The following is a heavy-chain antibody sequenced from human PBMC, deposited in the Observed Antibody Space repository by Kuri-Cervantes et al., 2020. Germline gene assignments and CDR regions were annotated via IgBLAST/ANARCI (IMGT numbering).Heavy chain of an antibody. CDR2: IYSGGST. D-gene: IGHD4-17*01. J-gene: IGHJ4*02. CDR3: AKDRLYGDPMYYFDY. CDR1: GFTFSSYA. Sequence: GESLKISCAASGFTFSSYAMSWVRQAPGKGLEWVSVIYSGGSTYYADSVKGRFTISRDNAKNSLYLQMNSLRAEDTALYYCAKDRLYGDPMYYFDYWGQGTLVTVSS. V-gene: IGHV3-23*03.